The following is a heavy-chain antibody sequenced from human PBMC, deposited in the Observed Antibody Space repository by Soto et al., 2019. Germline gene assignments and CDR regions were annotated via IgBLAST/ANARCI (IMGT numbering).Heavy chain of an antibody. Sequence: SETLSLTCTVSGGSISSSYCSWIRQPPGKGLEWIGYIYYTGSTNYNPSLKSRVTISVDTSKNQFSLNLRSVTAADTAVYYCERDGASSWYSYWGQGAMVTVYS. CDR2: IYYTGST. CDR3: ERDGASSWYSY. J-gene: IGHJ4*02. CDR1: GGSISSSY. V-gene: IGHV4-59*01. D-gene: IGHD6-13*01.